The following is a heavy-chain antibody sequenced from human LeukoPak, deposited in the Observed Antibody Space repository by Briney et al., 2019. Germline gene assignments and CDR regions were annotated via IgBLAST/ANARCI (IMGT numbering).Heavy chain of an antibody. Sequence: SETLSLTCSVPVDSISTSVYLWGWIRKPRGRGLEWLAGLHYSGSTYYNPSLKSRVTISVDTSKNQSSLKLSSVTAADTAVYYCARVIRGGKGIAAAGPLFDPWGQGTLVTVSS. D-gene: IGHD6-13*01. CDR2: LHYSGST. V-gene: IGHV4-39*07. CDR3: ARVIRGGKGIAAAGPLFDP. J-gene: IGHJ5*02. CDR1: VDSISTSVYL.